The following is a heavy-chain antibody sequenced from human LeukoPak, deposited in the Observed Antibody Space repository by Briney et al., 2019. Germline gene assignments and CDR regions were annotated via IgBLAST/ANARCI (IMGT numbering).Heavy chain of an antibody. CDR3: ARVPLRVRGVNWFDP. Sequence: ASVKVSCEASGYTFTSYDINWVRQATGQGLEWIGWMNPNSGNTGYAQKFQGRVTMTRNTSISTAYMELSSLRSEDTAVYYCARVPLRVRGVNWFDPWGQGTLVTVSS. D-gene: IGHD3-10*01. J-gene: IGHJ5*02. CDR2: MNPNSGNT. CDR1: GYTFTSYD. V-gene: IGHV1-8*01.